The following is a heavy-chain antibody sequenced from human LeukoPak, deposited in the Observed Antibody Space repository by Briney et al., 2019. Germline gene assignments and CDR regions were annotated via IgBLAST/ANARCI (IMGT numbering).Heavy chain of an antibody. CDR2: INTNTGNP. CDR3: ARVEVNPPTYYYDSSGLGDAFDI. CDR1: GYTFTSYA. D-gene: IGHD3-22*01. J-gene: IGHJ3*02. Sequence: ASVKVSCKASGYTFTSYAMNWVRQAPGQGLEWMGWINTNTGNPTYAQGFTGRFVFSLDTSVSTAYLQISSLKAEDTAVYYCARVEVNPPTYYYDSSGLGDAFDIWGQGTMATVSS. V-gene: IGHV7-4-1*02.